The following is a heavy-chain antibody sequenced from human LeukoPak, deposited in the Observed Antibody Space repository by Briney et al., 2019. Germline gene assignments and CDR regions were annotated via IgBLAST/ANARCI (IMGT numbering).Heavy chain of an antibody. CDR2: ISGSGGST. V-gene: IGHV3-23*01. CDR1: GFTFSSYG. Sequence: PGGSLRLSYAASGFTFSSYGMSWVRQAPGKGLEWVSAISGSGGSTYYADSVKGRFTISRDNSKNTLYLQMNSLRAEDTAVYYCAKRFQYSSGSFDYWGQGTLVTVSS. J-gene: IGHJ4*02. CDR3: AKRFQYSSGSFDY. D-gene: IGHD6-19*01.